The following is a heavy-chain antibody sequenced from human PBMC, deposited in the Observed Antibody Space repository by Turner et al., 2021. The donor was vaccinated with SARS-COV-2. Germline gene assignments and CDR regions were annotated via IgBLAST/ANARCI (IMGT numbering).Heavy chain of an antibody. CDR2: IMQDGSEK. V-gene: IGHV3-7*01. CDR1: GFTFSSYW. Sequence: EVQLVESGGGFVQPGGSLRLSCAAPGFTFSSYWMSWVRQAPGKGLEWVANIMQDGSEKYYVDSVKGRFTISRDNAKNSLYLQMNSLRAEDTAVYYCARLSWGFGEGFDYWGQGTLVTVSS. CDR3: ARLSWGFGEGFDY. D-gene: IGHD3-16*01. J-gene: IGHJ4*02.